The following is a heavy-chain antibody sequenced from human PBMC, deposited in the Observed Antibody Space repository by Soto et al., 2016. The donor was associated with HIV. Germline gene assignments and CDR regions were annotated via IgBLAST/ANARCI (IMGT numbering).Heavy chain of an antibody. CDR1: GGSISISNNY. D-gene: IGHD6-25*01. V-gene: IGHV4-61*02. Sequence: HVQLQESGPRLVKPSQTLSLTCTVSGGSISISNNYWRWVRQPAGKGLEWIGHIDASGITAYNPSLKSRATISVDTSKNQFSLRLSSVTAADTAVYYCASEWIPDIAATYTPRWGQGTLVTISS. J-gene: IGHJ4*02. CDR3: ASEWIPDIAATYTPR. CDR2: IDASGIT.